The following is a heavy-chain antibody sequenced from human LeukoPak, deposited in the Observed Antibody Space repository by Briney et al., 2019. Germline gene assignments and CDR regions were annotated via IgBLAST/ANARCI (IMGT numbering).Heavy chain of an antibody. V-gene: IGHV3-7*01. D-gene: IGHD1-1*01. CDR1: GFTFSNYW. J-gene: IGHJ4*02. Sequence: GGSLRLSCAASGFTFSNYWMTWVRQAPGKGLEWVANIKQDGSEKYYVDSVKGRFTTSKDNAKNSLYLQMNSLRAEDTAVYYCVRDFSLTRLERPFDYWGQGTLVSVSS. CDR2: IKQDGSEK. CDR3: VRDFSLTRLERPFDY.